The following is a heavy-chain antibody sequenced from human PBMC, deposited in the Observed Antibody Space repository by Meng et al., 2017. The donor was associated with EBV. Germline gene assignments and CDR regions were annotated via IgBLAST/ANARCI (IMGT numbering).Heavy chain of an antibody. V-gene: IGHV1-46*01. Sequence: QGEPVQSGAGVKMPGASVKVACKASGYTFTSYYLHWVRQAPGQGLEWMGIIIPAGGNTNYAQKFRGRFTMTRDTSTSTVYMDLSILTSEDTAVYYCVRELVGGTFDYWGQGTLVTVSS. CDR2: IIPAGGNT. D-gene: IGHD1/OR15-1a*01. J-gene: IGHJ4*02. CDR1: GYTFTSYY. CDR3: VRELVGGTFDY.